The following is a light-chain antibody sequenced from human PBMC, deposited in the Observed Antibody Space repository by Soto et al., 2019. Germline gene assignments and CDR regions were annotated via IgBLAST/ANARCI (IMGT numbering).Light chain of an antibody. CDR3: QQYGSSPQWT. CDR2: GAS. J-gene: IGKJ1*01. CDR1: QSVSSSY. V-gene: IGKV3-20*01. Sequence: EIVLTQSPGTLSLSPGERATLSCRASQSVSSSYLAWYQQKPGQAPRLLIYGASSRATGIPDRFSGSGSGTDFTLTISRLEPEDFAAYYCQQYGSSPQWTFGQGTKVDIK.